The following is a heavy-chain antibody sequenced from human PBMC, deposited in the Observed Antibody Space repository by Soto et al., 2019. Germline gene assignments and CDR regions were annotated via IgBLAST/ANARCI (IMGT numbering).Heavy chain of an antibody. Sequence: SVKVSCKASGGTFSSYAISWVRQAPGQGLEWMGGIIPIFDTADYAQKFQGRVTITADESTNTAYMELSSLRSEDTAVYYCARHPGGRGYYYGMDVWGQGTTVTVSS. J-gene: IGHJ6*02. CDR1: GGTFSSYA. CDR2: IIPIFDTA. CDR3: ARHPGGRGYYYGMDV. V-gene: IGHV1-69*13. D-gene: IGHD2-15*01.